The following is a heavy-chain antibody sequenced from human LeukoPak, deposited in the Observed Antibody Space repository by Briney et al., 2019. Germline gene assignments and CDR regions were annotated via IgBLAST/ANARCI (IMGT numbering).Heavy chain of an antibody. J-gene: IGHJ4*02. D-gene: IGHD1-26*01. V-gene: IGHV3-30*04. CDR2: FGYDGSRE. Sequence: GGSLRLSCAASGFTFSSYAMHWVRQAPGKGLEWVALFGYDGSREYYTDSVKGRFTISRDNAKNTLYLQMNSLRVEDTAVYYCARESGSRGDFDYWGQGTLVTVSS. CDR3: ARESGSRGDFDY. CDR1: GFTFSSYA.